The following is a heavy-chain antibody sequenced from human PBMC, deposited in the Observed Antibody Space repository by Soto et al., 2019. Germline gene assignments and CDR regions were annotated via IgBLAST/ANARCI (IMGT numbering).Heavy chain of an antibody. Sequence: SETLSLTCAVYGGSFSGYYWIFIRQPPGKWLEWIGEINHSGSTNYNPSLKSRVTISVDTSKNQFSLKLSSVTAADTAVYYCARVGAKTYGSGSYYLYYYYGMDVWGQGTTVTVSS. D-gene: IGHD3-10*01. CDR3: ARVGAKTYGSGSYYLYYYYGMDV. CDR2: INHSGST. V-gene: IGHV4-34*01. CDR1: GGSFSGYY. J-gene: IGHJ6*02.